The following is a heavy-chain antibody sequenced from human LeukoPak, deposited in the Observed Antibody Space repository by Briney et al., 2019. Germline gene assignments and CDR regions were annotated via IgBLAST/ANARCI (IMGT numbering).Heavy chain of an antibody. V-gene: IGHV4-30-2*01. CDR2: IYHSGST. CDR1: GGSISSGGYY. Sequence: SQTLSLTCTVSGGSISSGGYYWSWIRQPPGKGLEWIGYIYHSGSTYYNPSLKSRVTISVDRSKNQFSLKLSSVTAADTAVYYCARFDCSSTSCYTRVYYFDYWGQGTLVTVSS. J-gene: IGHJ4*02. D-gene: IGHD2-2*02. CDR3: ARFDCSSTSCYTRVYYFDY.